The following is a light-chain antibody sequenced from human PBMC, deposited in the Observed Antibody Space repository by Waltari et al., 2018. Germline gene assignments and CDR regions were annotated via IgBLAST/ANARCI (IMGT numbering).Light chain of an antibody. CDR2: GDS. V-gene: IGKV3-15*01. Sequence: IVMTQSPATLSVSPGEGATLSCRASQTINDNLAWYQQKPGQAPRLLNYGDSRRAGGVSGRFSGSGSGTEFTLTISSLQSEDFAVYYCQHYHNWPPYTFGQGTKLDIK. J-gene: IGKJ2*01. CDR1: QTINDN. CDR3: QHYHNWPPYT.